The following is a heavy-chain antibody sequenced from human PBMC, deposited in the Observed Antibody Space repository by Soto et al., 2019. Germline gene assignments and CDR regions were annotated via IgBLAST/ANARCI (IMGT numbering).Heavy chain of an antibody. J-gene: IGHJ6*04. CDR3: ARGEDVFLYCDMDV. D-gene: IGHD2-15*01. Sequence: QAQLVESGGGLVKPGGSLTLSCAVSGFKVTDYYMSWIRQAPGKGLDWVAMISRSGNTIHYADSVNGRFTISKDNAKKSLYLQMTSLSPEDTAVYYCARGEDVFLYCDMDVWGKGTTVIVSS. CDR2: ISRSGNTI. V-gene: IGHV3-11*01. CDR1: GFKVTDYY.